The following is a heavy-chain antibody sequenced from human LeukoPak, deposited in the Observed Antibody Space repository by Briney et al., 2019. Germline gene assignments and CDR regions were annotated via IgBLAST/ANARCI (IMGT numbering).Heavy chain of an antibody. J-gene: IGHJ3*02. CDR3: ARAEYSSSSDAFDI. Sequence: ASVKVSCKASGYTFTSYYMHWVRQAPGQGLEWMGIINPSGGSTSYAQKLQGRVTMTTDTSTSTAYMELRSLRSDDTAVYYCARAEYSSSSDAFDIWGQGTMVTVSS. CDR2: INPSGGST. V-gene: IGHV1-46*01. D-gene: IGHD6-6*01. CDR1: GYTFTSYY.